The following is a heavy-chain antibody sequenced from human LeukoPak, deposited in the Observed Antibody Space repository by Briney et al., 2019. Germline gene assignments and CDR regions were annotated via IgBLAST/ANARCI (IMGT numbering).Heavy chain of an antibody. D-gene: IGHD6-19*01. CDR3: AAQGLVQGY. J-gene: IGHJ4*02. Sequence: GGSLRLSCAASGFTFSSYAMHWVRQAPGKGLEWVAVISYDGSNKYYADSVKGRFTISRDNSKNTLYLQMNSLRAEDTAVYYCAAQGLVQGYWGQGTLVTVSS. CDR1: GFTFSSYA. CDR2: ISYDGSNK. V-gene: IGHV3-30-3*01.